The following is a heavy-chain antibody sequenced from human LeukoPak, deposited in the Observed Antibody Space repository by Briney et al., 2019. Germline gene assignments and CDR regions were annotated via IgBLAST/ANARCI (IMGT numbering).Heavy chain of an antibody. J-gene: IGHJ6*02. CDR2: IWYDGSNK. Sequence: PGRSLRLSCAASGFTFSSYGMHWVRQAPGKGLEWVAVIWYDGSNKYYADSVKGRFTISRDNSKNTLYLQMNSLRAEDTAVYYCARELLGYYYGMDVWGQGTTVTVSS. V-gene: IGHV3-33*01. CDR3: ARELLGYYYGMDV. CDR1: GFTFSSYG. D-gene: IGHD3-10*01.